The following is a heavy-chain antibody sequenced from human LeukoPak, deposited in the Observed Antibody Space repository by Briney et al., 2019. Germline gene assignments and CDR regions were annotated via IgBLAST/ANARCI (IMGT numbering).Heavy chain of an antibody. Sequence: PSETLSLTCTVSGGSISSSSYYWGWIRQPPGRGREWIGRIYYSGSTYYNPSLKSRVTISVDTSKNQFSLKLSSVTAADTAVYYCARQGLSIAARDGFDYWGQGTLVTVSS. J-gene: IGHJ4*02. CDR2: IYYSGST. CDR3: ARQGLSIAARDGFDY. CDR1: GGSISSSSYY. V-gene: IGHV4-39*01. D-gene: IGHD6-6*01.